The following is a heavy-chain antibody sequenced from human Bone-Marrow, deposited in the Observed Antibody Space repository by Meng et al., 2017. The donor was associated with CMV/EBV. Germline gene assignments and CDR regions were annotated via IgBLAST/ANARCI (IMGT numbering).Heavy chain of an antibody. J-gene: IGHJ4*02. Sequence: ASVKVSCKASGYTFTSYYMHWVRQAPGQGLEWMGIINPSGGSTSYAQKFQGRVTMTRDTSTSTVYMELRSLRSDDTAVYYCARAHAGSYHDYWGQGTLVTVSS. CDR3: ARAHAGSYHDY. D-gene: IGHD3-16*02. CDR2: INPSGGST. V-gene: IGHV1-46*01. CDR1: GYTFTSYY.